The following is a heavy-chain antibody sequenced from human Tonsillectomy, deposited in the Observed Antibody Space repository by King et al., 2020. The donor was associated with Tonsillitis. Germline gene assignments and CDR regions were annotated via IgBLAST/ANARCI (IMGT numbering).Heavy chain of an antibody. V-gene: IGHV1-18*04. CDR3: ARDRHQHRTEQHNDAFDI. CDR2: ISAYNGNT. CDR1: GYTFTNYG. J-gene: IGHJ3*02. Sequence: VQLVESGAEVKKPGASVKVSCKASGYTFTNYGISWVRQAPGQGLEWMGWISAYNGNTNYAQKLQGRVTMTTDTSTSTAYMELRSLRSDDTAVYYCARDRHQHRTEQHNDAFDIWGQGTMVTVSS. D-gene: IGHD1/OR15-1a*01.